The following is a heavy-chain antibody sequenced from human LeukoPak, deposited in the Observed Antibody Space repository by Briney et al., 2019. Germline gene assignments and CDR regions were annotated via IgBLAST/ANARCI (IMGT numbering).Heavy chain of an antibody. CDR1: SYSISSGSY. CDR3: ARVTYVDDMLYQYFDY. Sequence: MTSETLSLTCAVSSYSISSGSYWGWIRQSPGKGLEWVGSIFHSGNSYYNPSLKSRLTMSVDTSKNQFSLKLTSVTAADTALYYCARVTYVDDMLYQYFDYWGQGILVTVSS. J-gene: IGHJ4*02. D-gene: IGHD4-17*01. V-gene: IGHV4-38-2*01. CDR2: IFHSGNS.